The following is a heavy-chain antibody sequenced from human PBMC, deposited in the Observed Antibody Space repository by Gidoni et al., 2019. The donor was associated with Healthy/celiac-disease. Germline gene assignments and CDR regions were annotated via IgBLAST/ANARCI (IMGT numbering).Heavy chain of an antibody. CDR1: GFTFSSYW. Sequence: EVQLVESGGGLVQPGGSLRLSCAASGFTFSSYWMSWVRQAPGKGLEWVANIKQDGSEKYYVDSVKGRFTISRDNAKNSLYLQMNSLRAEDTAVYYCARDREGYYYGSGSSDYWGQGTLVTVSS. V-gene: IGHV3-7*01. CDR2: IKQDGSEK. CDR3: ARDREGYYYGSGSSDY. J-gene: IGHJ4*02. D-gene: IGHD3-10*01.